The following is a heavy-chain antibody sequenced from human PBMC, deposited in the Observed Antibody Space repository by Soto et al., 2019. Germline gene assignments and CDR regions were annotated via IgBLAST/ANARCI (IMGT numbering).Heavy chain of an antibody. Sequence: NPSETLSLTCAVSGGSISSSNWWSWVRQPPGKGLEWIGEIYHSGSTNYNPSLKSRVTISVDKSKNQFSLKLSSVTAADTAVYYCARDSYYDSSGYYSDWGQGTLVTVSS. J-gene: IGHJ4*02. D-gene: IGHD3-22*01. CDR3: ARDSYYDSSGYYSD. CDR1: GGSISSSNW. V-gene: IGHV4-4*02. CDR2: IYHSGST.